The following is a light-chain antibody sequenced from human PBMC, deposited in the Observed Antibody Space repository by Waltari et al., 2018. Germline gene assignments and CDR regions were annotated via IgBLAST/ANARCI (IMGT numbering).Light chain of an antibody. CDR2: SAS. CDR1: QGIGND. V-gene: IGKV1-17*01. CDR3: LQDSFYPHT. Sequence: DIQMTQSPSSLSASVGDRVTITCRASQGIGNDLGWYQQKPGKAPKRLIYSASSLQIGVPSRFSGSGSGTEFSLTISSLQPEDIATYYCLQDSFYPHTFGQGTKVEIK. J-gene: IGKJ2*01.